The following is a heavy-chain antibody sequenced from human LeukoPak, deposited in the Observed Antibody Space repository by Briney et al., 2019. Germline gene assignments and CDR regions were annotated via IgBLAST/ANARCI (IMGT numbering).Heavy chain of an antibody. Sequence: GGSLRLSCAASGFTFSSYAMSWVRQAPGKGLEWVSGISGSGGSTDYSDSVKGRFTISRDNSKKTLYLQMNSLRAEDTAVYYCAKGNTPAAGSLGCYGMDVWGQGTTVTVSS. CDR2: ISGSGGST. CDR1: GFTFSSYA. CDR3: AKGNTPAAGSLGCYGMDV. J-gene: IGHJ6*02. D-gene: IGHD2-15*01. V-gene: IGHV3-23*01.